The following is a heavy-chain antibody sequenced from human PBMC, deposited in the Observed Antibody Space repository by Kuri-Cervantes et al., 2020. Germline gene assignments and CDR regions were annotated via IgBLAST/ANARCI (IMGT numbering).Heavy chain of an antibody. CDR3: ATNMGGRWGSYRRHYYYYMDV. V-gene: IGHV1-8*02. D-gene: IGHD3-16*02. CDR1: GYTFTSYD. Sequence: ASVKVSCKASGYTFTSYDINWVRQATGQGLEWMGWMNPNSGNTGYAQKFQGRVTMTRNTSISTAYMELSSLRSEDTAVYYCATNMGGRWGSYRRHYYYYMDVWGKGTTVTVSS. J-gene: IGHJ6*03. CDR2: MNPNSGNT.